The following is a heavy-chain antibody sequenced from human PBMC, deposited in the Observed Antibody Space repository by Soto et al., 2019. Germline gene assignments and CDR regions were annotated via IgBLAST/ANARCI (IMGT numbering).Heavy chain of an antibody. V-gene: IGHV4-59*01. CDR3: ARVGLEPARFDY. CDR2: IYYSGST. D-gene: IGHD3-16*01. CDR1: GGSISSYY. Sequence: SETLSLTCTVSGGSISSYYWSWIRQPPGKGLEWIGYIYYSGSTNYNPSLKSRVTISVDTSKNQFSPKLSSVTAADTAVYYCARVGLEPARFDYWGQGTLVTVSS. J-gene: IGHJ4*02.